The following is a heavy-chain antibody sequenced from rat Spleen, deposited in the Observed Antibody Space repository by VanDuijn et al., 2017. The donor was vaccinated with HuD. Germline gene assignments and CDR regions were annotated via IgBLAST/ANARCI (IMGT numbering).Heavy chain of an antibody. Sequence: QVQLRQSGAELAKPGSSVKISCKASGNTFTSYYISWIKQTTGQGLEYIGYINAGSGGTNYNEKFKGKATLTVDKSSSTAFMQLSSLTPDDSAVYYCARQRRAPEPYNWFTYWGQGTLVTVSS. CDR2: INAGSGGT. CDR3: ARQRRAPEPYNWFTY. V-gene: IGHV1-43*01. J-gene: IGHJ3*01. D-gene: IGHD1-11*01. CDR1: GNTFTSYY.